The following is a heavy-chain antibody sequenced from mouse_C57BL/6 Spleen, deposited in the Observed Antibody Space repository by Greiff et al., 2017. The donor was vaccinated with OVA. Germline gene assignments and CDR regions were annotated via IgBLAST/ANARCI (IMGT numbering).Heavy chain of an antibody. Sequence: QVQLQHPGAELVKPGASVKLSCKASGYTFTSYWMQWVKQRPGQGLEWIGEIDPSDSYTNYNQKFKGKATLTVDTSSSTAYMQLSSLTSEDSAVYYCARRGDGYFWAMDYWGQGTSVTVSS. CDR3: ARRGDGYFWAMDY. CDR1: GYTFTSYW. V-gene: IGHV1-50*01. D-gene: IGHD2-3*01. J-gene: IGHJ4*01. CDR2: IDPSDSYT.